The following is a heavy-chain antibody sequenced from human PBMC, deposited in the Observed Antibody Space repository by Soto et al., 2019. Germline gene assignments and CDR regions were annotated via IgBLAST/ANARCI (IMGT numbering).Heavy chain of an antibody. J-gene: IGHJ6*02. D-gene: IGHD2-15*01. Sequence: QVQLVQSGAEVKKPGSSVKVSCKASGGTFSSYAISWVRQAPGQGLEWMGGIIPSFGTANYAQKFQGRVTITADESTSTAYMELSSLRSEDTAVYYCARDPSRGCSGGSCYSGYYYYYGMDVWGQGTTVTVSS. CDR1: GGTFSSYA. CDR2: IIPSFGTA. V-gene: IGHV1-69*01. CDR3: ARDPSRGCSGGSCYSGYYYYYGMDV.